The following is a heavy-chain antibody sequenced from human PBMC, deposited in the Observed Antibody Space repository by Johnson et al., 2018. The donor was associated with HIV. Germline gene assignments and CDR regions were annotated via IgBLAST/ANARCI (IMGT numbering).Heavy chain of an antibody. Sequence: VQLVESGGGLVKPGGSLRLSCAASGFTFSDYYMSWIRQAPGKGLEWVSAISSSGGGTYYADSVKGRFTISRDNSKNTLYLQMNSLRAEDTALYYCAKEDGVVAAMNAFDIWGPGTMVTVSS. J-gene: IGHJ3*02. CDR2: ISSSGGGT. V-gene: IGHV3-23*04. CDR3: AKEDGVVAAMNAFDI. CDR1: GFTFSDYY. D-gene: IGHD2-15*01.